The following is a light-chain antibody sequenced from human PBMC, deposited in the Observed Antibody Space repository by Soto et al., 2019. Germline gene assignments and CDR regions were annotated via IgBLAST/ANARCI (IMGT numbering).Light chain of an antibody. CDR3: QQYYNTPLT. V-gene: IGKV4-1*01. CDR2: WSS. J-gene: IGKJ4*01. Sequence: DIVMTQSPDSLAVSLGDRATITCKSSQSVLYSSTNKNYLAWYQQKPGQPPKLLIYWSSTRESGVPDRFSGSGSGTDFTLTISSLQAEDVAVYYCQQYYNTPLTFGGGTKVEIK. CDR1: QSVLYSSTNKNY.